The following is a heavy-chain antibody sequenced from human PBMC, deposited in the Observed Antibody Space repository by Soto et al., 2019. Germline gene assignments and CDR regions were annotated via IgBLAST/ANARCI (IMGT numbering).Heavy chain of an antibody. CDR1: GYGFKNYG. J-gene: IGHJ4*02. CDR2: ISTYSGDT. D-gene: IGHD1-26*01. V-gene: IGHV1-18*01. Sequence: QVQLVQSGAEVKRPGASVKVSCKTSGYGFKNYGISWVRQAPGQGLEWMGWISTYSGDTDYTQMFQDRITMTTDTSTSTVHMELMSLTLGDTAVYYCARGWDYTDYYVDFWGQGTLVTVSS. CDR3: ARGWDYTDYYVDF.